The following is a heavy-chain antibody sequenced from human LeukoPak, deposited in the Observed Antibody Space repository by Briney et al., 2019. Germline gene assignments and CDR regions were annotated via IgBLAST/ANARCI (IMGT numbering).Heavy chain of an antibody. CDR3: ARDLALGGRLYYYDSSGYSAFDI. Sequence: ASVRVSCKASGYTFTSYGISWVRQAPGQGLEWMVWISAYNGNTNYAQKLQGRVTMTTDTSTSTAYMELRSLRSDDTAVYYCARDLALGGRLYYYDSSGYSAFDIWGQGTMVTVSS. J-gene: IGHJ3*02. CDR2: ISAYNGNT. D-gene: IGHD3-22*01. V-gene: IGHV1-18*01. CDR1: GYTFTSYG.